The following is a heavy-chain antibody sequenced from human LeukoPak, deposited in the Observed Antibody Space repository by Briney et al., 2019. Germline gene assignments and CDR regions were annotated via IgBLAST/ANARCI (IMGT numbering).Heavy chain of an antibody. J-gene: IGHJ3*02. CDR3: ARAGRSGSGYYYADAFDI. Sequence: GGSLRLSCAASGFTFDDYGMSWVRQAPGKGLEWVSGINWNGGSTGYADSVKGRFTISRDNAKNSLYLQMNSLRAEDTALYYCARAGRSGSGYYYADAFDIWGQGTMVTVSS. CDR2: INWNGGST. CDR1: GFTFDDYG. D-gene: IGHD3-22*01. V-gene: IGHV3-20*04.